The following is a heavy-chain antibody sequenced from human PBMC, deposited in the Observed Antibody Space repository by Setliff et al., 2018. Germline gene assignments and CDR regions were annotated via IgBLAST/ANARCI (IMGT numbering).Heavy chain of an antibody. V-gene: IGHV4-39*07. D-gene: IGHD2-2*01. CDR3: ARGRMRGSCNGPSCTYDPFDI. CDR1: GGSISSRSYY. J-gene: IGHJ3*02. Sequence: PSETLSLTCTVSGGSISSRSYYWGWIRQPPGKGLEWIGGIYHSGSSYYNPSLRSRVTISVDTSKNQFSLILRSVTAADTAVYYCARGRMRGSCNGPSCTYDPFDIWGQGTPVTVSS. CDR2: IYHSGSS.